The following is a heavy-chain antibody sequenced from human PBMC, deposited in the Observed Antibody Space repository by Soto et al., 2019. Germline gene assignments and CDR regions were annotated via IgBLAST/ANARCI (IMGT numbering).Heavy chain of an antibody. CDR1: GFTFSSYS. V-gene: IGHV3-21*01. Sequence: GRSLRLSCAASGFTFSSYSMNWVRQAPGKGLEWVSSISSSSSYIYYADSVKGRFTISRDNAKNSLYLQMNSLRAEDTAVYYCARAPQTPTAITIFDYYFDYWGQGTLVTVS. CDR2: ISSSSSYI. J-gene: IGHJ4*02. CDR3: ARAPQTPTAITIFDYYFDY. D-gene: IGHD3-3*01.